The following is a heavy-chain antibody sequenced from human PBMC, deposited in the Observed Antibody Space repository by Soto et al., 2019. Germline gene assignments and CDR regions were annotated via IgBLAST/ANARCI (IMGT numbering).Heavy chain of an antibody. CDR2: IYYSGST. Sequence: QVQLQESGPGLVKPSQTLSLTCSVSAGSISSGGYYWSCIRQHPRKRREWIGYIYYSGSTYYNPSLKMRVTISVATSKNQFSLKLSSVTGADTAVYYCARSPDYWGQGTLVTVSS. J-gene: IGHJ4*02. CDR3: ARSPDY. V-gene: IGHV4-31*03. CDR1: AGSISSGGYY.